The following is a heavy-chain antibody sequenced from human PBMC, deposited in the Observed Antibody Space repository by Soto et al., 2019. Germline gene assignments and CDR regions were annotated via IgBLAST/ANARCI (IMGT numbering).Heavy chain of an antibody. D-gene: IGHD1-26*01. CDR3: ARIPLSGSYWNWSFDL. J-gene: IGHJ2*01. V-gene: IGHV3-72*01. CDR1: GFTFSDHY. Sequence: GGSLRLSCAASGFTFSDHYMDWVRQAPGKGLEWVGRTRNKANSYTTEYAASVKGRFTISRDDSKNSLYLQMNSLKTEDTAVYYCARIPLSGSYWNWSFDLWGRGTLVIVSS. CDR2: TRNKANSYTT.